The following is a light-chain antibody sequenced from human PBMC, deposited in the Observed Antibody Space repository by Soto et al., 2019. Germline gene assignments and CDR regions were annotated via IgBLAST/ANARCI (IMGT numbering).Light chain of an antibody. V-gene: IGLV1-40*01. CDR2: GNT. CDR1: SSNIGAGYD. CDR3: QSYDSSLSHVV. Sequence: QLVVTQPPSVSGAPGQRVTISCTGSSSNIGAGYDVHWYQQFPGTAPKLLIHGNTNGPSGVPDRLSGSKSGTSASLAITGLQAEDEADYYCQSYDSSLSHVVFGGGTKVTVL. J-gene: IGLJ2*01.